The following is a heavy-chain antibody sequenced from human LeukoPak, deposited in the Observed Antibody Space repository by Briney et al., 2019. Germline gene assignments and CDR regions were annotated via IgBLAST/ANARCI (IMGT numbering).Heavy chain of an antibody. V-gene: IGHV3-21*04. CDR1: GFTFSSYS. Sequence: SGGSLRLSCAASGFTFSSYSMNWVRQAPGKGLEWVSSISSSSSYIYYADSVRGRFTISRDNSRNTVYLQMTGLRADDTAVYYCVKDAGILPAWYFESWGPGTLVTVSS. CDR2: ISSSSSYI. J-gene: IGHJ4*02. CDR3: VKDAGILPAWYFES. D-gene: IGHD1-26*01.